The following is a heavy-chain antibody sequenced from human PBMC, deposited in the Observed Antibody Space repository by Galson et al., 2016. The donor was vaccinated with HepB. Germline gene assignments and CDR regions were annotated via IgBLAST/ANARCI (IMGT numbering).Heavy chain of an antibody. V-gene: IGHV3-23*01. CDR2: ISGSGGST. CDR3: AKGGEWLLYFDY. D-gene: IGHD3-3*01. J-gene: IGHJ3*01. CDR1: GFTFSYYA. Sequence: SLRLSCAASGFTFSYYAMNWVHQAPGKGLEWVSAISGSGGSTYYADSVKGRFTISRDNSKNTLHLQMNSLRAEDTAVYYCAKGGEWLLYFDYWGQGTMVTVSS.